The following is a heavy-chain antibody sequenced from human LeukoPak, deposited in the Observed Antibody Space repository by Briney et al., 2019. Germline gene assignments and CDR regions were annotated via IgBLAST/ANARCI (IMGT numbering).Heavy chain of an antibody. V-gene: IGHV4-59*08. CDR2: ICYSGST. CDR3: ARLGYCSGGSCYSSSWFDP. J-gene: IGHJ5*02. Sequence: SETLSLTCTVSGGSISSYYWSWIRQPPGKGLEWIGYICYSGSTNYNPSLKSRVTISVDTSKNQFSLKLSSVTAADTAVYYCARLGYCSGGSCYSSSWFDPWGQGTLVTVSS. CDR1: GGSISSYY. D-gene: IGHD2-15*01.